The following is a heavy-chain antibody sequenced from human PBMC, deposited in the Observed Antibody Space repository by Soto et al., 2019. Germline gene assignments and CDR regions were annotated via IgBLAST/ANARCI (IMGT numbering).Heavy chain of an antibody. J-gene: IGHJ6*02. CDR1: GYTFTTYD. V-gene: IGHV1-8*01. D-gene: IGHD3-3*01. Sequence: AASVKVSCKASGYTFTTYDINWVRQAPGQGLEWLGWMDPNSGSTGYAQNFQGRITMTRNISRNTAHMELSSLQPEDTAVYYCARERKFDFWRKGLDVWGQGTTVTVSS. CDR3: ARERKFDFWRKGLDV. CDR2: MDPNSGST.